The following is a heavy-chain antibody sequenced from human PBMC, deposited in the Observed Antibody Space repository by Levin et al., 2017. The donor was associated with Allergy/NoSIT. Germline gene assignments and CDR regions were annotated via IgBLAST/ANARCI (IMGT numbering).Heavy chain of an antibody. J-gene: IGHJ4*02. CDR2: ISSSSSYI. CDR1: GFTFSSYS. Sequence: GGSLRLSCAASGFTFSSYSMNWVRQAPGKGLEWVSSISSSSSYIYYADSVKGRFTISRDNAKNSLYLQMNSLRAEDTAVYYCARDRGRTMVRGVIDYWGQGTLVTVSS. CDR3: ARDRGRTMVRGVIDY. D-gene: IGHD3-10*01. V-gene: IGHV3-21*01.